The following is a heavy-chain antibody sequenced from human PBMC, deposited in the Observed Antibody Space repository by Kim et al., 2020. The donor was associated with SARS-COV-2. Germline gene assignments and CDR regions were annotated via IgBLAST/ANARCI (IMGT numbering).Heavy chain of an antibody. J-gene: IGHJ4*02. CDR2: INPSRGST. Sequence: ASVKVSCTASGYNFANYYMHCVRQAPGQGLEWMGIINPSRGSTTYAQRFQGRITMTRDTSTTTVYMEMSSLTSEDTAVYYCARETLGSCSGGTCYSYAYWGQGTLVTVSS. CDR3: ARETLGSCSGGTCYSYAY. V-gene: IGHV1-46*01. CDR1: GYNFANYY. D-gene: IGHD2-15*01.